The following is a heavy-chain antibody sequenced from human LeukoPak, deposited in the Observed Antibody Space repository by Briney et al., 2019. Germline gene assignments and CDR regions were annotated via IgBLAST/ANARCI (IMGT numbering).Heavy chain of an antibody. CDR2: ISSNGGST. J-gene: IGHJ4*02. CDR3: VKGLIAVAGTHPGY. D-gene: IGHD6-19*01. V-gene: IGHV3-64D*06. CDR1: WFTFSSYS. Sequence: QSGGAPRLSRSTPWFTFSSYSKHRVPPAPGKGREKFFAISSNGGSTYYADSVKGRFTISRDNSKNTLYLQMSSLRAEDTAVYYCVKGLIAVAGTHPGYWGQGTPVTVSS.